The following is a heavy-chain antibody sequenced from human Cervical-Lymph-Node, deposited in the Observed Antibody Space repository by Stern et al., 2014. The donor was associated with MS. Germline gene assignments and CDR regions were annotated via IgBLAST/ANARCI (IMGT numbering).Heavy chain of an antibody. J-gene: IGHJ3*01. CDR2: IYHSGGT. Sequence: QLQLQESGSGQAKPSQTLSLTCAASGGSISSGGSSWNWIRQPPGKGLEWIGFIYHSGGTYYNPSLKGLVFLSVNTYKNHSALTLGSVTAADTAVYYCARGGVIYTQDRNGFDVWGQGTMVTVSS. CDR1: GGSISSGGSS. CDR3: ARGGVIYTQDRNGFDV. D-gene: IGHD2-21*01. V-gene: IGHV4-30-2*01.